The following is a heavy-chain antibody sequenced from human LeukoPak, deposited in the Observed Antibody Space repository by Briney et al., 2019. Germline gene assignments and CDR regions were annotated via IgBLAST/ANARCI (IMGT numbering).Heavy chain of an antibody. CDR1: GGSFSGYY. CDR2: VNHSGST. J-gene: IGHJ5*02. V-gene: IGHV4-34*01. CDR3: ARGGYCSGGSCYDQYNWFDP. Sequence: SETLSLTCAVYGGSFSGYYWSWIRQPPGKGLEWIGEVNHSGSTNYNPSLKSRVTISVDTSKNQFSLKLSSVTAADTAVYYCARGGYCSGGSCYDQYNWFDPWGQGTLVTVSS. D-gene: IGHD2-15*01.